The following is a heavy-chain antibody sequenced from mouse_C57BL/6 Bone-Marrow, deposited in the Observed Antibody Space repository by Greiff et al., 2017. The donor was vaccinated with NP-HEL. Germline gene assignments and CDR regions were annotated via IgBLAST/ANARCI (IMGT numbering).Heavy chain of an antibody. J-gene: IGHJ1*03. D-gene: IGHD2-3*01. CDR2: LDPENGDT. Sequence: VQLQQSGAELVRPGASVKLSCTASGFNLKDDYMHWVKQRPEQGLEWIGWLDPENGDTAYASKFQGKATITADTSSNTAYLQLSSLTSEDTAVYDCTLDGYHWYFDGWGTGTTVTVSS. V-gene: IGHV14-4*01. CDR3: TLDGYHWYFDG. CDR1: GFNLKDDY.